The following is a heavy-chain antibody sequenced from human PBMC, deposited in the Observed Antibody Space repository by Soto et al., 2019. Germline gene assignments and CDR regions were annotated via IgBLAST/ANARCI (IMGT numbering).Heavy chain of an antibody. J-gene: IGHJ6*03. D-gene: IGHD6-13*01. Sequence: GGSLRLSCAASGFTFSSYSMNWVRQAPGKGLEWVSSISSSSSYIYYADSVKGRFTISRDNAKNSLYLQMNSLRAEDTAVYYCAREVAADYYYYMDVWGKGTTVTVSS. CDR3: AREVAADYYYYMDV. V-gene: IGHV3-21*01. CDR2: ISSSSSYI. CDR1: GFTFSSYS.